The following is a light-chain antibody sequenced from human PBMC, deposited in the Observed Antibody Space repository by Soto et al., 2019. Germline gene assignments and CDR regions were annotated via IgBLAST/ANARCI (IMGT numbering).Light chain of an antibody. Sequence: EIVLTQSPGTLSLSPGERATLSCRASQSVSSSYLAWYQQKPGQAPRLLIYGASSRATGIPDSFSGSGSGTDFILTISRLEPEDFAVYYCQQYGSSPLTFGGGTKVEIK. CDR1: QSVSSSY. J-gene: IGKJ4*01. CDR3: QQYGSSPLT. V-gene: IGKV3-20*01. CDR2: GAS.